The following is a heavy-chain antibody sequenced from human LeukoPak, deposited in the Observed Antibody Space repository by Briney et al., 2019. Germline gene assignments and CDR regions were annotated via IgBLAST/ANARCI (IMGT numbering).Heavy chain of an antibody. CDR1: GFTFSSYA. V-gene: IGHV3-30-3*01. Sequence: PGGSLKLSCAASGFTFSSYAMHWVRQAPGKGLEWVAVISYDGSNKYYADSVKGRFTISRDNSKNTLYLQMNSLRAEDTAVYYCARDLGSSGWHHPMDWGQGTLVTVSS. CDR3: ARDLGSSGWHHPMD. CDR2: ISYDGSNK. J-gene: IGHJ4*02. D-gene: IGHD6-19*01.